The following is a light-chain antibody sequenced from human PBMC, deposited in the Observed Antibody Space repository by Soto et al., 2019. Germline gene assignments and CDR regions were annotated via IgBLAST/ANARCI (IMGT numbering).Light chain of an antibody. CDR1: LSVFYNPSNKNY. Sequence: IVMTLFPYCGTGSPLERAPISCRSRLSVFYNPSNKNYLAWCQQKPGQPPKLLISWASTREFGIPDRFSGSGSGTDFTLTISSLQAEDVAVYYCQQYYSTPSTFGQGTRLEIK. CDR3: QQYYSTPST. V-gene: IGKV4-1*01. CDR2: WAS. J-gene: IGKJ5*01.